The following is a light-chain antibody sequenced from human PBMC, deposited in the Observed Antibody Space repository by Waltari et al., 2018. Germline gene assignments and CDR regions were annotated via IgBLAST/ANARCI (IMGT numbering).Light chain of an antibody. CDR3: ETWDSRTLGV. Sequence: QPVLTQSSSASASLGSSVKLTCTLSSGHSSYIIAWHQQQPGTAPRYLMKLEGSGSYNKGSGVPDRFSGSSSGADRYLTISNLQSEDEADYYCETWDSRTLGVFGGGTKLTVL. CDR2: LEGSGSY. J-gene: IGLJ3*02. CDR1: SGHSSYI. V-gene: IGLV4-60*03.